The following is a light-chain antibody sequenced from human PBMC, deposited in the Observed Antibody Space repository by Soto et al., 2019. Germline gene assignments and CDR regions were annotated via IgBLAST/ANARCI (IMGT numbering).Light chain of an antibody. CDR2: GAS. J-gene: IGKJ1*01. Sequence: THSQGTVSLYKGERATXSCRASQSVSSSYLAWYQQKPGHAPRLLIYGASSRATGIPDRFSGSGSGTDFTLTISRLEPEDFAVYYCQQYASSLRTFGQGTKLDIK. V-gene: IGKV3-20*01. CDR1: QSVSSSY. CDR3: QQYASSLRT.